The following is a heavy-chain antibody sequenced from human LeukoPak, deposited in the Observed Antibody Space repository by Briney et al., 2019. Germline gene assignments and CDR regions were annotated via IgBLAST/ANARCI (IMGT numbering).Heavy chain of an antibody. Sequence: SETLSLTCAVYGGSFSGYYWSWIRQPPGKGLEWIGEINHSGSTNYNPSLKSRVTISVDTSKNQFSLKLSSVTAADTAVYYCARVGYCSGGSCPGAFDIWGRGTMVTVSS. CDR1: GGSFSGYY. D-gene: IGHD2-15*01. CDR2: INHSGST. V-gene: IGHV4-34*01. CDR3: ARVGYCSGGSCPGAFDI. J-gene: IGHJ3*02.